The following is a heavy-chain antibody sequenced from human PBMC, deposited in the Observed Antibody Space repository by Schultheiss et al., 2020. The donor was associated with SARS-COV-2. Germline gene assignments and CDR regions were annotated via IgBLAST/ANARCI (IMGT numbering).Heavy chain of an antibody. CDR2: MKDDGSEK. CDR1: GFTFSGYW. Sequence: GGSLRLSCAASGFTFSGYWMSWVRQAPGKGLEWVANMKDDGSEKYYVDSVKGRFTISRDNAKNSLFLQMNSLRAEDTAVYYCARGYFSGGSCELGYWGQGTLVTVSS. CDR3: ARGYFSGGSCELGY. V-gene: IGHV3-7*01. D-gene: IGHD2-15*01. J-gene: IGHJ4*02.